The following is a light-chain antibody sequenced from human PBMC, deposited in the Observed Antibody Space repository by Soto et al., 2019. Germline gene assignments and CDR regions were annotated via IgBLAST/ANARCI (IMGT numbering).Light chain of an antibody. V-gene: IGKV3-15*01. CDR1: QTVSTN. CDR2: GAS. Sequence: EIVMTQSQVTLSASPGERATLSCRASQTVSTNLAWYQQRPGQAPRLLIYGASTRATGIPPRFSGSGSGTDFTLTISSLQSEDFAVYFCRQYTNWPQNFGQGTKLEIK. J-gene: IGKJ2*01. CDR3: RQYTNWPQN.